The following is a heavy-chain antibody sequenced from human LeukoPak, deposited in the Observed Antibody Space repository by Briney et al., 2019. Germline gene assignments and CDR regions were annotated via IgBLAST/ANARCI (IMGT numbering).Heavy chain of an antibody. Sequence: ASVKVSCKASGYTFINYGISWVRQAPGQGLEWMGWIYPYTGNTNYAQMVQGRVTMTTDTSTRTAYMELMSPTSDDTAVYYCARGGQQLVWFDSWGQGTLVTVSS. D-gene: IGHD6-13*01. V-gene: IGHV1-18*01. CDR1: GYTFINYG. J-gene: IGHJ5*01. CDR2: IYPYTGNT. CDR3: ARGGQQLVWFDS.